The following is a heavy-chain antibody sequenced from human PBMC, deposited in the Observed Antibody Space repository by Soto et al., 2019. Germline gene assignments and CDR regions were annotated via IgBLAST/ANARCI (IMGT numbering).Heavy chain of an antibody. Sequence: ASVKVSCKTSGYTFSTYPISWVRQAPGRGLEWVGWISTYNGKTNYGQKFQGRVTITTDTTASTAYMNLRNLRSDDTAVYYCARDRVEAALGTFDQWGQGTLVTVSS. V-gene: IGHV1-18*01. J-gene: IGHJ4*02. CDR3: ARDRVEAALGTFDQ. CDR2: ISTYNGKT. CDR1: GYTFSTYP. D-gene: IGHD6-13*01.